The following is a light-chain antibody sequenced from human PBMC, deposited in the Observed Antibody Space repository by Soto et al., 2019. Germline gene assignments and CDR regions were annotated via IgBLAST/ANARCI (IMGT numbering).Light chain of an antibody. CDR2: DAS. CDR1: QSLSSY. V-gene: IGKV3-11*01. Sequence: EIVLTQSPATLSLSPGERATLSCRASQSLSSYLAWYQQKPGQAPRLLIFDASNRATGIPARFGGSGSGTDFTLTISSLEPEDFAVYYCQQRSNWPPLTFGGGIKVEIK. CDR3: QQRSNWPPLT. J-gene: IGKJ4*01.